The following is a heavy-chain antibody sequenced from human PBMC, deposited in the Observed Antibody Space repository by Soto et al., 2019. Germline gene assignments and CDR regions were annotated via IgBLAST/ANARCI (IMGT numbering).Heavy chain of an antibody. Sequence: ASVKVSCKASGYTFTSYGISWVRQAPGQGLEWMGWISAYNGNTNYAQKLQGRVTMTTDTSTSTAYMELRSLRSDDTAVYYCAREIAAAGAFPRFFGMDVWGQGTTVTVSS. J-gene: IGHJ6*02. V-gene: IGHV1-18*01. CDR3: AREIAAAGAFPRFFGMDV. CDR2: ISAYNGNT. CDR1: GYTFTSYG. D-gene: IGHD6-13*01.